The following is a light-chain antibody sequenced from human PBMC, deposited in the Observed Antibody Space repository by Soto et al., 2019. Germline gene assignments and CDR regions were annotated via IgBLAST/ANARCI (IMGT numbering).Light chain of an antibody. Sequence: DIHMTQSPSTLSASVEDVVTTTFLASQSIGDLLAWYQQKPGEAPKVLIYKASYLESGVPSRFSGSGSGTEFTLTISSLQPDDFATYYCQQYNNYPRTFGQGTKVDI. CDR2: KAS. J-gene: IGKJ1*01. CDR1: QSIGDL. CDR3: QQYNNYPRT. V-gene: IGKV1-5*03.